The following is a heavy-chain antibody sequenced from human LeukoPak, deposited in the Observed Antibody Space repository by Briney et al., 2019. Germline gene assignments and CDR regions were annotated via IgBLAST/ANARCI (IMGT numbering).Heavy chain of an antibody. V-gene: IGHV6-1*01. CDR3: ARGWGRSGAAAVNWFDP. CDR2: TYYGSKWYN. D-gene: IGHD6-13*01. J-gene: IGHJ5*02. Sequence: SQTLSLTCAISGDSVSSSSAAWNWIRQSPSRGLEWLGRTYYGSKWYNDYAESVKSRISINADTSKNQFSLQLNSVTPEDTAVYYCARGWGRSGAAAVNWFDPWGQGTLVTVSS. CDR1: GDSVSSSSAA.